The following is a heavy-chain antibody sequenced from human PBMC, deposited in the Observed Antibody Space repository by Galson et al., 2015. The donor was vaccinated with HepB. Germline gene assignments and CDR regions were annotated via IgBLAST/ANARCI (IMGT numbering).Heavy chain of an antibody. CDR2: ANPSSGST. V-gene: IGHV1-46*03. CDR1: IYTTYY. D-gene: IGHD4-11*01. J-gene: IGHJ4*02. CDR3: VREVVGANSKSFEY. Sequence: SVKVSCKASIYTTYYMHWVRQAPGQGLEWMGGANPSSGSTRYAQKLQGRVTMTRDTSTSTVYMELSSLRSEDTAVYYCVREVVGANSKSFEYWGQGTLVTVSA.